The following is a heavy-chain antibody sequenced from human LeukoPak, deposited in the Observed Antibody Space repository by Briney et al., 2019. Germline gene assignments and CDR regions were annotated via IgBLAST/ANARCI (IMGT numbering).Heavy chain of an antibody. V-gene: IGHV4-39*07. J-gene: IGHJ5*02. CDR1: GGSISSSSYY. CDR3: ASLQGSGTYYDFWSGYCPWFDP. D-gene: IGHD3-3*01. CDR2: IYYSGST. Sequence: SETLSLTCTVSGGSISSSSYYWGWIRQPPGKGLEWIGSIYYSGSTYYNPSLKSRVTISVDTSKNQFSLKLSSVTAADTAVYYCASLQGSGTYYDFWSGYCPWFDPWGQGTLVTVSS.